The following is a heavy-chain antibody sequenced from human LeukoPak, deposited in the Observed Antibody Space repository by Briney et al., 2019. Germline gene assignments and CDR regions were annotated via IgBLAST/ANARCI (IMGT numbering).Heavy chain of an antibody. CDR1: GFSFSSYA. Sequence: TGGSLRLSCAASGFSFSSYAMSWVRQAPEKGLEWVSSISGTGGSTIYADSMKGRLTISRDNSKNTLYLHMNSLRSEDTAIYYCAKALKRTSERNFGSCLDSWGQGTLVTVSS. V-gene: IGHV3-23*01. CDR3: AKALKRTSERNFGSCLDS. D-gene: IGHD1-26*01. J-gene: IGHJ4*02. CDR2: ISGTGGST.